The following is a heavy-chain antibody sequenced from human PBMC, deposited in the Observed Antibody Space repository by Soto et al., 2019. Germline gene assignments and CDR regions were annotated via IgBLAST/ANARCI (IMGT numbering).Heavy chain of an antibody. Sequence: GGSLRLSCAASGFTFSGSAMHWVRQASGKGLEWVGRIRSKGNSYATAYAASVKGRFTISRDDSKNTAYLQMNSLKTEDTAVYYCTAMTTVTTFTDYWGQGTLVTVSS. CDR1: GFTFSGSA. V-gene: IGHV3-73*01. D-gene: IGHD4-17*01. CDR2: IRSKGNSYAT. CDR3: TAMTTVTTFTDY. J-gene: IGHJ4*02.